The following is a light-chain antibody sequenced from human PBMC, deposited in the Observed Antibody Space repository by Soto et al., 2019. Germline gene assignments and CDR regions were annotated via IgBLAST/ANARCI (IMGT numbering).Light chain of an antibody. Sequence: DIPMTQSPSTLSASVGDRVTITCRASQSISNWLAWYQQKPGKAPNLLIYDASILESGVPSRFSGSGSGTEFTLTISSLQPDDFATYYCQQYNSYSSMFGQGTKVDIK. CDR3: QQYNSYSSM. V-gene: IGKV1-5*01. CDR1: QSISNW. CDR2: DAS. J-gene: IGKJ1*01.